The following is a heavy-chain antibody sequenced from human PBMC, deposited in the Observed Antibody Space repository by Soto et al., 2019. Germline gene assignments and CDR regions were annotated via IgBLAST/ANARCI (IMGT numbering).Heavy chain of an antibody. D-gene: IGHD1-26*01. J-gene: IGHJ4*02. CDR2: INYSGNT. CDR3: ARHHVRGRTIAGAAEF. CDR1: GGSLSGYY. V-gene: IGHV4-34*01. Sequence: QVQLQQWGAGLLKPSETLSLTCAVYGGSLSGYYWSWIRQPPGKALEWIGEINYSGNTNYNPSLKSRVTISVDTSKNQLSLNRSSVPAADTAMYYCARHHVRGRTIAGAAEFWGQGPLVTVSS.